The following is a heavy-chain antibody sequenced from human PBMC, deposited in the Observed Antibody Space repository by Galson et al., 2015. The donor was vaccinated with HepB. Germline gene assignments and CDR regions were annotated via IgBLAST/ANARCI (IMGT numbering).Heavy chain of an antibody. V-gene: IGHV1-46*03. CDR1: GYTFTSYY. CDR3: ARDPLPRFYDSSGYFTY. D-gene: IGHD3-22*01. Sequence: SVKVSCKASGYTFTSYYMHWVRQAPGQGLEWMGIINPSGGSTSYAQKFQGRVTMTRDTSTSTVYMELSSLRSEDTAVYYCARDPLPRFYDSSGYFTYWGQGTLVTVSS. J-gene: IGHJ4*02. CDR2: INPSGGST.